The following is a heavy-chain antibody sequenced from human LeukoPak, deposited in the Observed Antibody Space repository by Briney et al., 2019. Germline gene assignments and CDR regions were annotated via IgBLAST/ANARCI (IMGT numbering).Heavy chain of an antibody. CDR3: ARDFPYSGSYHYFDY. J-gene: IGHJ4*02. CDR1: GGSISSYY. CDR2: IYTSGST. Sequence: SETLSLTCTVSGGSISSYYWSWIRQPAGKGLEWIGRIYTSGSTNYNPSLKSRVTMSVDTSKNQFSLKLSSVTAADTAVYYCARDFPYSGSYHYFDYWGQGTLVTVSS. D-gene: IGHD1-26*01. V-gene: IGHV4-4*07.